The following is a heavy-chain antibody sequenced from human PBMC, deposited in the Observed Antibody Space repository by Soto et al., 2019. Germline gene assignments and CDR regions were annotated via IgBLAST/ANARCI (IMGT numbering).Heavy chain of an antibody. CDR1: GGSITTYY. Sequence: KTSETLSLTCTVSGGSITTYYWSWIRQPPGQGLEWIGHIYHGGSTKYNPSLKSRVTISVDTSKNQFSLKLRSVTAADTAVYYCANQQYSSGWYSDYWGQGTLVTVSS. D-gene: IGHD6-19*01. J-gene: IGHJ4*02. V-gene: IGHV4-59*01. CDR2: IYHGGST. CDR3: ANQQYSSGWYSDY.